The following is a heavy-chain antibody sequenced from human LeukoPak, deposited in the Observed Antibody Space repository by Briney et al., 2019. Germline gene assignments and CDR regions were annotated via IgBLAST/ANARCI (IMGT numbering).Heavy chain of an antibody. J-gene: IGHJ4*02. CDR3: ARVNSGYDGSLDY. V-gene: IGHV1-2*04. Sequence: ASVKVSCKASGYVFTGYYMHWVRQAPGQGLEWMGWINPNSGGTNYAQKFQGWVTMTRDTSISTAYMELSRLRSDDTAVYYCARVNSGYDGSLDYWGQGTLVTVSS. CDR1: GYVFTGYY. CDR2: INPNSGGT. D-gene: IGHD5-12*01.